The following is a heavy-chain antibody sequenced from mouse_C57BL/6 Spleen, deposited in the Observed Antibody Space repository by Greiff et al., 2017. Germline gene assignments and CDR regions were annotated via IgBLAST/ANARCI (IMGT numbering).Heavy chain of an antibody. Sequence: EVQLVESGPGLVKPSQSLSLTCSVTGYSITSGYYWNWIRQFPGNKLEWMGYISYDGSNNYNPSLKNRISITRDTSKNQFFLKLNSVTTEDTATYYCARSGYYDDYVFDYWGQGTTLTVSS. CDR1: GYSITSGYY. V-gene: IGHV3-6*01. J-gene: IGHJ2*01. CDR3: ARSGYYDDYVFDY. D-gene: IGHD2-4*01. CDR2: ISYDGSN.